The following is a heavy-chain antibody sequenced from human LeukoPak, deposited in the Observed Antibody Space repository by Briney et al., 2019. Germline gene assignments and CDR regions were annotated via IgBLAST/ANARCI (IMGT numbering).Heavy chain of an antibody. D-gene: IGHD1-1*01. CDR1: GYTFTSYD. J-gene: IGHJ3*02. V-gene: IGHV1-8*01. CDR3: ARIVTELERRGFAFDI. CDR2: MNPNSGNT. Sequence: ASVKVSCKASGYTFTSYDINWVRQATGQGLEWMGWMNPNSGNTGYAQKFQGRVTMTRDTSISTAYMELSRLRSDDTAVYYCARIVTELERRGFAFDIWGQGTMVTVSS.